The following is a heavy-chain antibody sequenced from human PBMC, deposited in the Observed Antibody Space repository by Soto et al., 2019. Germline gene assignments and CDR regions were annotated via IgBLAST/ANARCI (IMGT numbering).Heavy chain of an antibody. V-gene: IGHV3-9*01. CDR2: ISSDGDTI. J-gene: IGHJ6*02. Sequence: EVQLIESGGGWVQPGTSLRVSCAASGFTFHEYAMHWVRQAPGKGLEWVSGISSDGDTIAYADSVQGRFTVFRDNAKNSLSLQMNSLRAEDTALYYCTKGGYVLIYYSGMDGWGQGTTVTVSS. CDR1: GFTFHEYA. CDR3: TKGGYVLIYYSGMDG. D-gene: IGHD5-12*01.